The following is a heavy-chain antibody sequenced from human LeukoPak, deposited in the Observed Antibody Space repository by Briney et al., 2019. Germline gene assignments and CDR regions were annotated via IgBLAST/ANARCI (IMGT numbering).Heavy chain of an antibody. Sequence: ASVKVSCKASGYTFTSYYMHWVRQAPGQGLEWMGIINPSGGSTSYAQKFQGRVTMTRDTSTSTVYMELSSLRSEDTAVYYCARVLVYDYGSGNYYKVLDFWGQGTLVTVSS. CDR3: ARVLVYDYGSGNYYKVLDF. J-gene: IGHJ4*02. V-gene: IGHV1-46*01. CDR1: GYTFTSYY. D-gene: IGHD3-10*01. CDR2: INPSGGST.